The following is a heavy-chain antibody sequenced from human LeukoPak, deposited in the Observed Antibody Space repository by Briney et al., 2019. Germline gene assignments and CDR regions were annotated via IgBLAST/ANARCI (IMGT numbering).Heavy chain of an antibody. CDR3: AANSADYNTLGSSYKV. CDR2: ISYSGTT. J-gene: IGHJ4*02. V-gene: IGHV4-39*02. Sequence: SETLSLTCTVSSASISSSPHFWAWIRQSPGKGLEWIGSISYSGTTYYNPSLKSRVTVSVDTSENHFSLKLSSVTAADTAVYYCAANSADYNTLGSSYKVWGQGTLVTVSS. CDR1: SASISSSPHF. D-gene: IGHD3-10*01.